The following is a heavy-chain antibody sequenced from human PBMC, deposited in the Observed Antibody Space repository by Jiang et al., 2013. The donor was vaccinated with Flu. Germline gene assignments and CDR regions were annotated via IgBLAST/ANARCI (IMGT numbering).Heavy chain of an antibody. D-gene: IGHD6-13*01. CDR3: AKEGRIAAAGNGY. V-gene: IGHV3-23*01. Sequence: RLSCAASGFTFSSYAMSWVRQAPGKGLEWVSGISGSGGNTYYADSVKGRFTISRDNSKNTLYLQMNSLRVEDTAVYYCAKEGRIAAAGNGYWGQGTLVTVSS. CDR2: ISGSGGNT. CDR1: GFTFSSYA. J-gene: IGHJ4*02.